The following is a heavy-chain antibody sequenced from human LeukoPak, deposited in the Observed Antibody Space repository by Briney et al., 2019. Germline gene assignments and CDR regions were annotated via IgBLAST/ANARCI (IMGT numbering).Heavy chain of an antibody. CDR2: ISSSSSYI. CDR3: ARVPYSSGWSDY. J-gene: IGHJ4*02. V-gene: IGHV3-21*01. D-gene: IGHD6-19*01. Sequence: GGSLRLSCAASGFTFSSYSMNWVRQAPGKGLEWVSSISSSSSYIYYADSVKGRFTISRDNAKNSLYLQMNSPRAEDTAVYYCARVPYSSGWSDYWGQGTLVTVSS. CDR1: GFTFSSYS.